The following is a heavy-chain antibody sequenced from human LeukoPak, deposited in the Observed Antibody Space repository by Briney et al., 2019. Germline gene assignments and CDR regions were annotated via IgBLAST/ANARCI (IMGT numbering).Heavy chain of an antibody. V-gene: IGHV1-18*01. J-gene: IGHJ3*02. CDR1: GYTFTSYG. CDR3: ARVPRDIVVVPADGAFDI. CDR2: ISAYNGNT. Sequence: ASVKVSCKASGYTFTSYGISWVRQAPGQGLEWMGWISAYNGNTNYAQKLQGRVTMTTDTSTSTAYMELRSLRSDDTAVYYCARVPRDIVVVPADGAFDIWGQGTMVTVSS. D-gene: IGHD2-2*01.